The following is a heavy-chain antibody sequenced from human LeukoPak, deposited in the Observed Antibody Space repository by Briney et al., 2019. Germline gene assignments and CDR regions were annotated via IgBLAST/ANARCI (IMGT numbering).Heavy chain of an antibody. CDR2: IHHSGSS. Sequence: SETLSLTCAVYGGSFSGYYWSWIRQPPGKGLEWIGEIHHSGSSNYNPSLESRVIISLDGSKNLLSLELSSVTAADTAVYYCVRHSGWYFGYWGQGTLVTVSS. V-gene: IGHV4-34*01. D-gene: IGHD6-19*01. J-gene: IGHJ4*02. CDR3: VRHSGWYFGY. CDR1: GGSFSGYY.